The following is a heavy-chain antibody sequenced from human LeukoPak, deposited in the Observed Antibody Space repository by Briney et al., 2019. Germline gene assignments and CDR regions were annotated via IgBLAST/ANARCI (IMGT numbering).Heavy chain of an antibody. CDR2: INPNSGGT. J-gene: IGHJ4*02. CDR1: GYTFTGYY. V-gene: IGHV1-2*02. CDR3: ARGGALTSFDS. D-gene: IGHD1-26*01. Sequence: GASVKVSCKASGYTFTGYYMHWVRQAPGQGLEWMGWINPNSGGTNYAQKFQGRVTMTTDTSTTTVYMDLRSLRSDDTAVYFCARGGALTSFDSWGQGTLITVSS.